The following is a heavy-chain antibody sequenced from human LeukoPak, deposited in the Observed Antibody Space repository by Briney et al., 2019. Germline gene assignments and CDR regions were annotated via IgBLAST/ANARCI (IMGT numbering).Heavy chain of an antibody. Sequence: ASVKVSCKGSGGTFNTYVISWVRQAPGQGPEWMGSIIPSLGTSNYAQKFQGRVTVTADKSTSTAYMELSSLRSEDTAIYYCTRSIVVIPATIPYYFDYWGQGTLVTVSS. D-gene: IGHD2-2*02. CDR2: IIPSLGTS. V-gene: IGHV1-69*04. CDR3: TRSIVVIPATIPYYFDY. CDR1: GGTFNTYV. J-gene: IGHJ4*02.